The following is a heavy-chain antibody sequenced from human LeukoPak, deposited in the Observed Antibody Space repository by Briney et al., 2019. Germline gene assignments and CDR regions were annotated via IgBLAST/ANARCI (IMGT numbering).Heavy chain of an antibody. CDR3: VRRVPGWGIEY. CDR1: GGSISSSSYY. CDR2: ISYSGST. V-gene: IGHV4-39*02. D-gene: IGHD6-19*01. J-gene: IGHJ4*02. Sequence: SETLSLTCTVSGGSISSSSYYWGWIRQPPGKGLEWIGSISYSGSTYYNPSLKSRITISVDTSKNHFSLKVNSVTAADTAVYYCVRRVPGWGIEYWGQGTLVTVCS.